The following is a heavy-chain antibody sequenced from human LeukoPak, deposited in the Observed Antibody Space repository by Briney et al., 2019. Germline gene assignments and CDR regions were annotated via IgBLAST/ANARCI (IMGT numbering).Heavy chain of an antibody. Sequence: SETLSLTCTVSGYSISSGYYWGWIRQPPGKGLEWIGSIYYSGSTYYNPSLKSRVTISVDTSKNQFSLKLSSVTAADTAVYYCARTNDSSGYYVLNFFDYWGQGTLVTVSS. J-gene: IGHJ4*02. D-gene: IGHD3-22*01. V-gene: IGHV4-38-2*02. CDR2: IYYSGST. CDR1: GYSISSGYY. CDR3: ARTNDSSGYYVLNFFDY.